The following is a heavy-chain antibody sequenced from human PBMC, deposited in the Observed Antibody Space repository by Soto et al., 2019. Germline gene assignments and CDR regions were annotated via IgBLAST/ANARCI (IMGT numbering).Heavy chain of an antibody. CDR1: GFTFSPYY. J-gene: IGHJ6*02. V-gene: IGHV3-7*03. Sequence: GGSLRLSCAASGFTFSPYYMSWVRQAPGKGLEWLAMTTQDGNDKHYVDSVRGRFTISRDNAKNSMYLQMNSLRVEDTAVYYCARDSGQDCGGDCYQYYYYYGMDVWGQGTTVTVSS. D-gene: IGHD2-21*02. CDR2: TTQDGNDK. CDR3: ARDSGQDCGGDCYQYYYYYGMDV.